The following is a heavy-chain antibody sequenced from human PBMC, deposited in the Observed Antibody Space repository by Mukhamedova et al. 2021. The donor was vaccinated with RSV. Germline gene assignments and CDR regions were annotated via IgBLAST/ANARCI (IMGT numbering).Heavy chain of an antibody. CDR2: ISWSSGTV. J-gene: IGHJ5*02. CDR3: SWWYYNRFDP. D-gene: IGHD2-15*01. Sequence: QAPGKGLEWVSGISWSSGTVDYADSVKGRFTISRDNAKNSLYLQMNSLRAEDTAMYYCSWWYYNRFDPWGQGTLVTVSS. V-gene: IGHV3-9*01.